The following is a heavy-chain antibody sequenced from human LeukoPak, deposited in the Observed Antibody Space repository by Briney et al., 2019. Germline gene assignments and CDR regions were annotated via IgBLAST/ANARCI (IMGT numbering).Heavy chain of an antibody. V-gene: IGHV3-64*01. D-gene: IGHD3-22*01. J-gene: IGHJ4*02. CDR3: ARGGQSKYDSSGYLNYFDY. CDR1: GFTLNSYV. CDR2: ISSNGGST. Sequence: PGGSLRLSCAASGFTLNSYVMYWVRQAPGKGLEYVSSISSNGGSTYYANSVKGRFTISRDNSKNTLYLQMGSLRAEDMAVYYCARGGQSKYDSSGYLNYFDYWGQGTLVTVSS.